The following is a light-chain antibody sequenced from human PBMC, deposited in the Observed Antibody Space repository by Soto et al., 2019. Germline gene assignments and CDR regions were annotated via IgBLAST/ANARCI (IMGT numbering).Light chain of an antibody. Sequence: DIQMTQSPSTLSASVGDRVTITCRATHSIGASLAWYQQQPGKGPKLLIYDASTLETGVPTRFSGSGSGTEFTVTISSLQPDDFASYYLQQYYSYPYTFGQGTKL. CDR2: DAS. CDR1: HSIGAS. J-gene: IGKJ2*01. V-gene: IGKV1-5*01. CDR3: QQYYSYPYT.